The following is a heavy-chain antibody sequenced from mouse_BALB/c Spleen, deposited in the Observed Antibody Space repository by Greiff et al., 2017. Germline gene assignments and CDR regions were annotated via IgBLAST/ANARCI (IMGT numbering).Heavy chain of an antibody. CDR1: GFSLTSYG. D-gene: IGHD2-2*01. V-gene: IGHV2-9*02. CDR2: IWAGGST. Sequence: VQLQESGPGLVAPSQSLSITCTVSGFSLTSYGVHWVRQPPGKGLEWLGVIWAGGSTNYNSALMSRLSISKDNSKSQVFLKMNSLQTDDTAMYYCARDHGFPYYYAMDYWGQGTSVTVSS. J-gene: IGHJ4*01. CDR3: ARDHGFPYYYAMDY.